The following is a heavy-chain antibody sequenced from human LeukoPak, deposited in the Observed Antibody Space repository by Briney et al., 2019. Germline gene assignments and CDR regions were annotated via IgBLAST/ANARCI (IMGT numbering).Heavy chain of an antibody. CDR1: GXTFSTYL. CDR3: ARDLTGSIDY. Sequence: GGSLRLSCAASGXTFSTYLVHWVRQAPGKGLVWVSLINRDGSTTRHADSVKGRFTISRDNAKNTLYLQMNSLRAEDTAVYYCARDLTGSIDYWGQGTLVTVSS. V-gene: IGHV3-74*01. D-gene: IGHD3-9*01. J-gene: IGHJ4*02. CDR2: INRDGSTT.